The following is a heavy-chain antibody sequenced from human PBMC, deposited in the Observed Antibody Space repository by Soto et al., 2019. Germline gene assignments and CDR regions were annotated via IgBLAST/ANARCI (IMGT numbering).Heavy chain of an antibody. D-gene: IGHD2-2*01. CDR1: GFTFSSYD. Sequence: GGSLRLSCAASGFTFSSYDMHWVRQVTGKGLEWLSAIGTAGDTYYPGSVKGRFTISRDDARNSIYLQMNSLRAGDTAVYYCARGYCSATSCSTYYYSNMDVWGQG. J-gene: IGHJ6*02. CDR2: IGTAGDT. CDR3: ARGYCSATSCSTYYYSNMDV. V-gene: IGHV3-13*01.